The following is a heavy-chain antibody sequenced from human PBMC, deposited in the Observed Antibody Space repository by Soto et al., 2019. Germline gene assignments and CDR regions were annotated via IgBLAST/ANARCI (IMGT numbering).Heavy chain of an antibody. Sequence: GGSLRLSCSTSGFTFSTYAMNWVRQAPGKGLEWVSALSGSGGTTYYADSVRGRFTISRDNSKNTLFLQMSSLRAEDTALYYCAKQRTGYGSGSDTFYFDFWGQGTLVTVSS. D-gene: IGHD3-10*01. V-gene: IGHV3-23*01. CDR3: AKQRTGYGSGSDTFYFDF. CDR2: LSGSGGTT. J-gene: IGHJ4*02. CDR1: GFTFSTYA.